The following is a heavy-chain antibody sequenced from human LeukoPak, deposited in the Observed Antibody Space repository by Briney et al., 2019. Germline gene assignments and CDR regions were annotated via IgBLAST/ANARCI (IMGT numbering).Heavy chain of an antibody. CDR1: GGSISSYY. CDR3: ARRSSRSAYFDY. D-gene: IGHD6-13*01. J-gene: IGHJ4*02. Sequence: SETLSLTCTVSGGSISSYYWSWIRQPPGKGLEWIGYIYYSGSTNYNPSLKSRITISVDTSKDQFSLKLSSVTAADTAVYYCARRSSRSAYFDYWGQGTLFTVSS. V-gene: IGHV4-59*08. CDR2: IYYSGST.